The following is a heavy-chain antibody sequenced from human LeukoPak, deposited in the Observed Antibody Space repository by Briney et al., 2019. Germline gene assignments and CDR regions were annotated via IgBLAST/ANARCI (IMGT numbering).Heavy chain of an antibody. D-gene: IGHD2-15*01. CDR2: ISAYNGNT. CDR3: AREPINCSGGSCYPDYGMDV. J-gene: IGHJ6*02. V-gene: IGHV1-18*01. Sequence: GASVKVSCKASGYTFTSYGISWVRQAPGQGLEWMGWISAYNGNTNYAQKLQGRVTMTTDTSTNTAYMELRSLRSDDTAVYYCAREPINCSGGSCYPDYGMDVWGQGTTVTVSS. CDR1: GYTFTSYG.